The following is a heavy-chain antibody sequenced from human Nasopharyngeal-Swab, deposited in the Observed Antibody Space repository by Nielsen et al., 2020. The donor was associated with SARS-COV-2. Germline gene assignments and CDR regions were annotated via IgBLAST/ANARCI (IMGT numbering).Heavy chain of an antibody. CDR3: AKGRSGWSYYGMDV. J-gene: IGHJ6*02. CDR2: ISWNSGSI. Sequence: VRQAPGKGLEWVSGISWNSGSIGYADSVKGRFTISRDNAKNSLYLQMNSLRAEDTALYYCAKGRSGWSYYGMDVWGQGTTLTVSS. D-gene: IGHD6-19*01. V-gene: IGHV3-9*01.